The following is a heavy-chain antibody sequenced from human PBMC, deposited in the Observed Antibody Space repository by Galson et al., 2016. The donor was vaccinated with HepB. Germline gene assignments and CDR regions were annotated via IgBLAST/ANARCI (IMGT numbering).Heavy chain of an antibody. J-gene: IGHJ4*02. CDR2: ISSGGIT. V-gene: IGHV3-53*01. Sequence: SLRLSCAASGIIVSDNYMSWVRQAPGKGLEWVSVISSGGITSYADFAKGRFTISRDNSKNTLYLQMNSLRADDTAVYYCAGEMATNAFDCWGQGTLVTVSS. D-gene: IGHD5-24*01. CDR3: AGEMATNAFDC. CDR1: GIIVSDNY.